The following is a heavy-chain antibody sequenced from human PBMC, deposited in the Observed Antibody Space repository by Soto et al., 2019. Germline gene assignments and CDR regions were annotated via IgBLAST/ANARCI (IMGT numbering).Heavy chain of an antibody. D-gene: IGHD3-10*01. CDR3: ASGSSFVPDY. V-gene: IGHV4-31*03. Sequence: SETLSLTCTVSGGSISSGGYYWSWIRQHPGKGLEWIGYIYYSGSTYYNPSLKSRVTISVDTSKNQFSLKLSSVTAADTAVYYCASGSSFVPDYWGQGTLVTVSS. CDR2: IYYSGST. J-gene: IGHJ4*02. CDR1: GGSISSGGYY.